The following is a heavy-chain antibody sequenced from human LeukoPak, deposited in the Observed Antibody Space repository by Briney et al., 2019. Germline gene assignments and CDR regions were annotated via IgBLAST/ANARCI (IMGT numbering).Heavy chain of an antibody. J-gene: IGHJ4*02. V-gene: IGHV3-23*01. CDR2: IMISGDDT. CDR3: VRAAPGDCSSTSCSLFDN. CDR1: GFTFNNYA. Sequence: PGGSLRLSCAGSGFTFNNYAMSWVRQTPRKGLEWVSTIMISGDDTCYADPVKGRFTMSRDKSKNTLYLQMSYLRAEDTAVYYCVRAAPGDCSSTSCSLFDNWGQGILVTVSS. D-gene: IGHD2-2*01.